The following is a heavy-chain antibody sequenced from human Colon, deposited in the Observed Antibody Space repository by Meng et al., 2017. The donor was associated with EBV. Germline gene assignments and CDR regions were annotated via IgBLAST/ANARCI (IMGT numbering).Heavy chain of an antibody. J-gene: IGHJ4*02. CDR3: ARGPSRWLQFSFDY. Sequence: QVELREPGPGLVKPSQTLSLTFTVSGGSISSGGSYWSWIRQHPGKGLELIGYISYSGSPYYNPSLKGRVTISIDTSKNQFSLKLSSVTAADTAVYYCARGPSRWLQFSFDYWGQGTLVTVSS. CDR1: GGSISSGGSY. V-gene: IGHV4-31*03. D-gene: IGHD5-24*01. CDR2: ISYSGSP.